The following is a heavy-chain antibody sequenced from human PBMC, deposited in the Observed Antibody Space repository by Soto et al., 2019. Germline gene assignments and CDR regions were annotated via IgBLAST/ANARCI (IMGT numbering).Heavy chain of an antibody. V-gene: IGHV3-21*01. CDR3: ARYILEWLYMEGYYYYGMDV. J-gene: IGHJ6*02. CDR2: ISSSSSYI. Sequence: PGGSLRLSCAASGFTFSSYSMNWVRQAPGKGLEWVSSISSSSSYIYYADSVKGRFTISRDNAKNSLYLQMNSLRAEDTAVYYCARYILEWLYMEGYYYYGMDVWGQGTTVTV. D-gene: IGHD3-3*01. CDR1: GFTFSSYS.